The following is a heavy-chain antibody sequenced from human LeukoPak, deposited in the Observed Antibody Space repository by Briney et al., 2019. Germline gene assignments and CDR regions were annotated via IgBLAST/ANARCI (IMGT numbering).Heavy chain of an antibody. Sequence: SVKVSCKASGGTFSSYAISWVRQAPGQGLEWMGGIIPIFGTANYTQKFQGRVTITTDESTSTAYMELSSLRSEDTAVYYCARLASGSYAKDYWGQGTLVTVSS. J-gene: IGHJ4*02. CDR3: ARLASGSYAKDY. CDR2: IIPIFGTA. CDR1: GGTFSSYA. V-gene: IGHV1-69*05. D-gene: IGHD1-26*01.